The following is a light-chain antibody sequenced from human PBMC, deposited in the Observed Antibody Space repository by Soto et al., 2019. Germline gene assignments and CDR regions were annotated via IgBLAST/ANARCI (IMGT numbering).Light chain of an antibody. Sequence: QPVLTQSPSASASLGASVKLTCTLSSGHTNYAIAWHQLQQEKGPRYLMKVNSDGRHSKGDGIPDRFSGSSSGAERYLTISSLRSEDEADYYCLTWGAGIWVFGGGTKLTVL. CDR1: SGHTNYA. CDR3: LTWGAGIWV. J-gene: IGLJ3*02. CDR2: VNSDGRH. V-gene: IGLV4-69*01.